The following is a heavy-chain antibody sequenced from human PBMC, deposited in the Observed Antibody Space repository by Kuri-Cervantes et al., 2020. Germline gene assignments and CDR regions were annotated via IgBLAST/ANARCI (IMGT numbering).Heavy chain of an antibody. CDR3: ARGPNLFRITIFGVPPPHFDY. V-gene: IGHV3-7*01. CDR1: GFTFSSYW. CDR2: IKQDGSEK. Sequence: GESLKISCAASGFTFSSYWMSWVRQAPGKGLEWVANIKQDGSEKYYVDSVKGRFTISRDNAKNSLYLQMNSPRAEDTAVYYCARGPNLFRITIFGVPPPHFDYWGQGTLVTVSS. D-gene: IGHD3-3*01. J-gene: IGHJ4*02.